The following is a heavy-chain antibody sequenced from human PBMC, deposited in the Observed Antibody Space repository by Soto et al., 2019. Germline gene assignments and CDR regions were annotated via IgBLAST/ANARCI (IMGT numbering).Heavy chain of an antibody. Sequence: GGSLRLSCAASGFTFISYSMNWVRQAPGKGLEWVSSISSSSSYIYYADSVKGRFTISRDNAKNSLYLQMNSLRAEDTAVYYCARRGRTYSSSSVDYWGQGTLVTVSS. CDR2: ISSSSSYI. CDR3: ARRGRTYSSSSVDY. CDR1: GFTFISYS. D-gene: IGHD6-6*01. J-gene: IGHJ4*02. V-gene: IGHV3-21*01.